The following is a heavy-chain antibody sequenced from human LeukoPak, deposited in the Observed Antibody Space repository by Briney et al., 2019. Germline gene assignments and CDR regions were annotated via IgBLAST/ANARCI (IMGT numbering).Heavy chain of an antibody. CDR2: ITFSSSHI. J-gene: IGHJ5*02. CDR1: GFTFSGYV. V-gene: IGHV3-21*01. Sequence: GGSLRLSCAASGFTFSGYVMTWGRQAPGKGREGVSSITFSSSHIYYADSVNGRFTISRDNTKDSLYLQMNSLRAEDTAIYYCARGPQFSGPGWFDPWGQGTLVTVSS. CDR3: ARGPQFSGPGWFDP. D-gene: IGHD3-10*01.